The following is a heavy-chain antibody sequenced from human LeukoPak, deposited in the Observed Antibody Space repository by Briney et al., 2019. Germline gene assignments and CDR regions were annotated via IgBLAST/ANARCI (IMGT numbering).Heavy chain of an antibody. CDR3: ARLNYYGSGSYVGGYFDY. CDR2: IYHSGST. Sequence: SETLSLTCTVSGYSISSGYYWGWIRQPPGKGLEWIGSIYHSGSTYYNPSLKSRVTISVDTSKNQFPLKLSSVTAADTAVYYCARLNYYGSGSYVGGYFDYWGQGTLVTVSS. CDR1: GYSISSGYY. D-gene: IGHD3-10*01. V-gene: IGHV4-38-2*02. J-gene: IGHJ4*02.